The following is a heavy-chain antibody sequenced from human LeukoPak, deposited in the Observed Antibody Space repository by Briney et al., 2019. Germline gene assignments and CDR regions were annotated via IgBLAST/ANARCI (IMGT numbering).Heavy chain of an antibody. Sequence: GGSLRLSCAASGFTFSSYEMNWVRQATGKGLEWVSYISGSGSTIHYADSVKGRFTISRDNAKNSLYLQMNSLRAEDTAVYYCAREEDHYYGSGRPPGYWGRGTLVTVSS. CDR3: AREEDHYYGSGRPPGY. J-gene: IGHJ4*02. D-gene: IGHD3-10*01. CDR2: ISGSGSTI. CDR1: GFTFSSYE. V-gene: IGHV3-48*03.